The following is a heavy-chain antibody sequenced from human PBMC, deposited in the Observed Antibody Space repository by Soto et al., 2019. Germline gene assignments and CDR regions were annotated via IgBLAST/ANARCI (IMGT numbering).Heavy chain of an antibody. CDR1: GGTFSSYA. CDR2: IIPIFGTA. D-gene: IGHD3-22*01. J-gene: IGHJ5*02. Sequence: SVKVACKASGGTFSSYAISWVRQAPGQGLEWMGGIIPIFGTANYAQKFQGRVTITADESTSTAYMELSSLRSEDTAVYYCARDTYYDSSGQGGFDPWGQGNLVTVSS. CDR3: ARDTYYDSSGQGGFDP. V-gene: IGHV1-69*13.